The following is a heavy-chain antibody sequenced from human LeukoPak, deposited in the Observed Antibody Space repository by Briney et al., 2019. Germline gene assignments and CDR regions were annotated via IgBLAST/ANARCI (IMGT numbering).Heavy chain of an antibody. J-gene: IGHJ4*02. V-gene: IGHV4-30-2*05. D-gene: IGHD4-17*01. CDR2: IYHSGST. CDR1: GGSISSGGYS. CDR3: ARGPTVTTGFDY. Sequence: SQTLSLTCAVSGGSISSGGYSWSWIRQLPGKGLEWIGYIYHSGSTYYNPSLKSRVTISVDTSKNQFSLKLSSVTAADTAVYYCARGPTVTTGFDYWGQGTLVTVSS.